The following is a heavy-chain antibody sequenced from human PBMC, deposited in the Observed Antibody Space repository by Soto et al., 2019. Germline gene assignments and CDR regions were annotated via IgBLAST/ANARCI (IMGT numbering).Heavy chain of an antibody. CDR2: INPNSGGT. CDR1: GYTFTGYY. Sequence: QVQLVQSGAEVKKPGASVKVSCKASGYTFTGYYMHWVRQAPGQGLEWMGWINPNSGGTNYAQKFQGWVTMTRDTSIRTAYRELSRLRSDDTAVYYCPRGYCSSTSCYLFNWFDPWGQGTLVTVSS. CDR3: PRGYCSSTSCYLFNWFDP. V-gene: IGHV1-2*04. D-gene: IGHD2-2*01. J-gene: IGHJ5*02.